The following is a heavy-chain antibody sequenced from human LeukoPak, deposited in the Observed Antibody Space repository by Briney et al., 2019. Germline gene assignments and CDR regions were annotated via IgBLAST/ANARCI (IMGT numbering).Heavy chain of an antibody. CDR2: ISDSGVIT. D-gene: IGHD2-15*01. CDR1: GFTFSSSA. V-gene: IGHV3-23*01. J-gene: IGHJ4*02. Sequence: GGSLRLSCAASGFTFSSSAMGWVRQAPGKGLEWVSTISDSGVITDLADSVKGRFTISRDNSKNSLYLQMNSLRADDTAVYYCAKGSRANVVEVAATWGQGTLVTVSS. CDR3: AKGSRANVVEVAAT.